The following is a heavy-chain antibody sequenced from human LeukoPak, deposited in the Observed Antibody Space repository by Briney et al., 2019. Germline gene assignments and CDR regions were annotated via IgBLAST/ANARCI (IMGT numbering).Heavy chain of an antibody. CDR2: INPNSGGT. Sequence: ASVKVSCKASGYTFTGYYMHWVRQAPGQGLEWMGWINPNSGGTSYAQKFQGRVTMTRDTSISTAYMELSRLRSDDTAVYYCARSGGDSSGSSGYYWGQGTLVTVSS. D-gene: IGHD3-22*01. CDR1: GYTFTGYY. J-gene: IGHJ4*02. V-gene: IGHV1-2*02. CDR3: ARSGGDSSGSSGYY.